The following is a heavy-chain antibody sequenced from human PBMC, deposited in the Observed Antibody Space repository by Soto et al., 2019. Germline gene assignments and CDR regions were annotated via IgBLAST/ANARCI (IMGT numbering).Heavy chain of an antibody. CDR3: TGGYSYGTDTPIDY. CDR1: GFTFVDYA. CDR2: IRSKAYGGTT. D-gene: IGHD5-18*01. V-gene: IGHV3-49*04. J-gene: IGHJ4*02. Sequence: GGSLRLSCTASGFTFVDYAISCVRHSAWKGREWVGFIRSKAYGGTTEYAASVKGRFTISRDDSKSIAYLQMNSLKTEDTAVYYCTGGYSYGTDTPIDYWGQGTLVTVSS.